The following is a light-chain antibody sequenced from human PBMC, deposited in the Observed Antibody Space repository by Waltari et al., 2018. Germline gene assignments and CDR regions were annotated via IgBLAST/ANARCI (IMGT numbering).Light chain of an antibody. V-gene: IGKV3-20*01. Sequence: EIVLTQSPGTLSLSPGETATLSCRASQTVCKALTWYQQKPGQAPRLLIYCTSRRDPGIPDRFSGSVFGTDFSLTISRLEPEDFAVYYCQKYDRLPATFGQGTKVEIK. CDR1: QTVCKA. J-gene: IGKJ1*01. CDR2: CTS. CDR3: QKYDRLPAT.